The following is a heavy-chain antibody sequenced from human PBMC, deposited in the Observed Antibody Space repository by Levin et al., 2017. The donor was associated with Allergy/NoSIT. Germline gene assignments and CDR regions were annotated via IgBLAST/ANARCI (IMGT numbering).Heavy chain of an antibody. Sequence: SCAASGFTFSSYSMNWVRQAPGKGLEWVSSISSSSSYIYYADSVKGRFTISRDNAKNSLYLQMNSLRAEDTAVYYCARWPARYYYYGMDVWGQGTTVTVSS. CDR3: ARWPARYYYYGMDV. J-gene: IGHJ6*02. V-gene: IGHV3-21*01. CDR2: ISSSSSYI. CDR1: GFTFSSYS. D-gene: IGHD6-25*01.